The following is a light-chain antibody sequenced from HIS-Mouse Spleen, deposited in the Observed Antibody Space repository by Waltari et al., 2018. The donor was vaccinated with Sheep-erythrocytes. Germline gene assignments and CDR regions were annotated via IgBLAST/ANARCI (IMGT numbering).Light chain of an antibody. CDR3: RSYDSSLSGSV. CDR2: GNS. V-gene: IGLV1-40*01. CDR1: SSNIGAGYD. J-gene: IGLJ2*01. Sequence: QSVLTQPPSVSGAPGQRVTISCTGSSSNIGAGYDVHWYPQLPGTAPKLHIYGNSNRPSGVPDRFSGSKSGTSASLAITGLQAEDEADYYCRSYDSSLSGSVFGGGTKLTVL.